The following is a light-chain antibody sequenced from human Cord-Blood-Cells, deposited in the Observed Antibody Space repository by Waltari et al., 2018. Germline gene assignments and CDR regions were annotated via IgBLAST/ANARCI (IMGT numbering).Light chain of an antibody. CDR1: SSDVGSYNL. J-gene: IGLJ3*02. CDR2: EGS. Sequence: QSALTQPASVSGAPGQSITISCTGTSSDVGSYNLVSWYQQHPGKAPKLMIYEGSKRPSGVPNRFSGSKSGNTAALTIYGLQAEDEADYSCCSYAGSSTNWVFGGGTKLTVL. V-gene: IGLV2-23*01. CDR3: CSYAGSSTNWV.